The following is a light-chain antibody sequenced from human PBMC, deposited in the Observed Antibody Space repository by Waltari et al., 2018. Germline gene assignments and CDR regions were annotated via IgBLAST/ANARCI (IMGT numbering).Light chain of an antibody. CDR1: SSNIGSNY. CDR3: ATWDRSLSAGV. CDR2: DNN. Sequence: QSVLTQPASVSAAPGQKVTISCSGSSSNIGSNYLSWYQQFPGTAPKLLIYDNNDRPSGIPDRFSGSKSGTSATLGITGLQTGDEADYYCATWDRSLSAGVFGGGTKVTVL. V-gene: IGLV1-51*01. J-gene: IGLJ3*02.